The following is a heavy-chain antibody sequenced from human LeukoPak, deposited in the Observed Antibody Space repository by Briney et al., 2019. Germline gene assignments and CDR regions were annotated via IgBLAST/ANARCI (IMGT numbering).Heavy chain of an antibody. V-gene: IGHV3-15*07. CDR3: TTEIAGDLLWVF. CDR1: GFTFSNAW. CDR2: IKSKTDGGTR. J-gene: IGHJ4*02. D-gene: IGHD3-16*01. Sequence: GGSLRLSCAVSGFTFSNAWMNWVRQAPGKGLEWVGRIKSKTDGGTRDHAAPVKGRFTISRDDSRNTLYLQMNSLKTEDTAVYYCTTEIAGDLLWVFWGQGTLVTVSS.